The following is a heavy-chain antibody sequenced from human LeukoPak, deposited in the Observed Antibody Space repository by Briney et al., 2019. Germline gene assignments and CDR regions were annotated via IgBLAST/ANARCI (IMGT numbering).Heavy chain of an antibody. CDR2: IDWDDDK. V-gene: IGHV2-70*11. D-gene: IGHD3-22*01. J-gene: IGHJ4*02. CDR3: ARTRYYESSGYYLFDY. CDR1: GFSLSTSGMC. Sequence: SGPTLVNPTQTLTLTYTFSGFSLSTSGMCVSWIRQPPGKALEWLARIDWDDDKYYSTSLKTRLTISKDTSKNQVVLTMTNMDPVDTATYYCARTRYYESSGYYLFDYWGQGTLVTVSS.